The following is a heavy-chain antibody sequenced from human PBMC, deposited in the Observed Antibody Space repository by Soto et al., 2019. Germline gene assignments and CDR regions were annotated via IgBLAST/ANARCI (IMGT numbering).Heavy chain of an antibody. Sequence: GGSLRLSCAASGFTFSSYSMNWVRQAPGKGLEWVSSISSSSSYIYYADSVKGRFTISRDNAKNSLYLQMNSLRAEDTAVYYCARGTNRRYGDYYYYYMDVWGKGTTVTVSS. CDR2: ISSSSSYI. CDR3: ARGTNRRYGDYYYYYMDV. V-gene: IGHV3-21*01. J-gene: IGHJ6*03. CDR1: GFTFSSYS. D-gene: IGHD4-17*01.